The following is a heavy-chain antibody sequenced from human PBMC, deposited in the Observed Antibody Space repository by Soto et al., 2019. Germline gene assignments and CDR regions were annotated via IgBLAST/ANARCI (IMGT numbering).Heavy chain of an antibody. CDR2: ISSNGDST. V-gene: IGHV3-64D*06. Sequence: GGSLRLSCSASGFTFSMFSMRWVRQAPGKGLEYVSGISSNGDSTYYADSVKGRFTISRDNSKNTLYLQMSSLRAVDTAVYYCVHPRSTVQIPPTWGQGTLVTVSS. J-gene: IGHJ5*02. CDR1: GFTFSMFS. D-gene: IGHD4-17*01. CDR3: VHPRSTVQIPPT.